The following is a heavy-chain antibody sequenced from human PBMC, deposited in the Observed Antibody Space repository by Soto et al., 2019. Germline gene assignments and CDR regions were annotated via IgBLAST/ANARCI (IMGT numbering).Heavy chain of an antibody. V-gene: IGHV4-39*01. D-gene: IGHD2-15*01. Sequence: QLQLQESGPGLVKPSETLSLTCTVSGGSISSSSYYCGWIRQPPGKGLEWIGSIYYSGSTYYNPSHKSRVTISVDTSKNQFSLKLSSVTAADTAVYYCARPSPRYCSGGSCLEFPDAFDIWGQGTMVTVSS. J-gene: IGHJ3*02. CDR1: GGSISSSSYY. CDR3: ARPSPRYCSGGSCLEFPDAFDI. CDR2: IYYSGST.